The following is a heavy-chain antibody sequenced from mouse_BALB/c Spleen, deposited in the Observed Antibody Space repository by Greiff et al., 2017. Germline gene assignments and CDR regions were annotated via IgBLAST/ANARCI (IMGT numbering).Heavy chain of an antibody. CDR2: ISSGGSYT. V-gene: IGHV5-6-4*01. CDR1: GFTFSSYT. CDR3: ARDDNWYFDV. J-gene: IGHJ1*01. Sequence: EVKLVESGGGLVKPGGSLKLSCAASGFTFSSYTMSWVRQTPEKRLEWVATISSGGSYTYYPDTVTGRFTISRDNAKNTLYLEMSSLRSEDTAMYYCARDDNWYFDVWGAGTTVTVSS.